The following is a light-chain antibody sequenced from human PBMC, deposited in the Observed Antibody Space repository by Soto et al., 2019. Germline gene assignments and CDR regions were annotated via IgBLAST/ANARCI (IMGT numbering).Light chain of an antibody. CDR3: QQYGSSRT. J-gene: IGKJ1*01. V-gene: IGKV3-20*01. CDR2: GTS. CDR1: QSAGNTY. Sequence: EIELTQSPGTLSLSPGERATLSCMASQSAGNTYLAWYQQKPGQAPRLLIYGTSSRATGIPDRFSGSGSGTEFTLTIDRVEPEDFAVYYCQQYGSSRTFVQGTQVEVK.